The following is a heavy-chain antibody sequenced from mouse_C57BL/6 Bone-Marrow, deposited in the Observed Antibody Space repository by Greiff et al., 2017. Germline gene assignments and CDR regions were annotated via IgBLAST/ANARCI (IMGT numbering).Heavy chain of an antibody. D-gene: IGHD2-4*01. Sequence: QVQLKQPGAELVKPGASVKMSCKASGYTFPSYWLTWVKQRPGQGLAGIGDIYPGSGSTNYTEKLKSKATLTVDTSSSTAYMQLISLTSEDSAVYYCARGYYDYDGVAYWGQGTLVTVSA. CDR3: ARGYYDYDGVAY. CDR1: GYTFPSYW. J-gene: IGHJ3*01. CDR2: IYPGSGST. V-gene: IGHV1-55*01.